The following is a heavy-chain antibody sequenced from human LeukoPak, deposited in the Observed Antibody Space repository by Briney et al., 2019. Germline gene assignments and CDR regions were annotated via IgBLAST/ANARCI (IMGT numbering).Heavy chain of an antibody. CDR3: ARGSIWFDP. Sequence: SETLSLTCTVSGGSISSSSYYWGWIRQPPGKGLECIGSIYYSGSTYYNPSLKSRVTLSVDTSKNWFSLRLTSVTAADTAVYYCARGSIWFDPWGQGTLVTVSS. D-gene: IGHD3-3*02. CDR2: IYYSGST. V-gene: IGHV4-39*07. J-gene: IGHJ5*02. CDR1: GGSISSSSYY.